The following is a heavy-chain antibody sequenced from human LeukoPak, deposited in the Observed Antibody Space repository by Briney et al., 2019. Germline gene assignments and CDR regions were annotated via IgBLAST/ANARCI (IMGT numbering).Heavy chain of an antibody. CDR1: EFTFNNYD. CDR2: ISTSGDT. CDR3: ARGGGSGWYSFDS. D-gene: IGHD6-13*01. J-gene: IGHJ4*02. Sequence: HTGGSLGLSCAASEFTFNNYDMYWVRQGTGKGLEWVASISTSGDTYYPGSVKGRFIISRENAKNFLYLQVNSLRAGDTAVYYCARGGGSGWYSFDSWGRGALVTVSS. V-gene: IGHV3-13*04.